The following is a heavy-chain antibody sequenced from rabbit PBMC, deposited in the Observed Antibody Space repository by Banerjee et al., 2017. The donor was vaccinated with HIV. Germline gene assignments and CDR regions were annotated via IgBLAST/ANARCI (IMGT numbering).Heavy chain of an antibody. CDR2: INTSSGNT. CDR1: GFSFSNGYV. V-gene: IGHV1S45*01. Sequence: QEQLEESGGDLVKPEGSLTLTCTASGFSFSNGYVMCWVRQAPGKGLEWIACINTSSGNTVYATWAKGRFTISRTSSTTVALQMTSLTAADTATYFCARGTGGAGDGLGLWGPGTLVTVS. J-gene: IGHJ4*01. CDR3: ARGTGGAGDGLGL. D-gene: IGHD4-2*01.